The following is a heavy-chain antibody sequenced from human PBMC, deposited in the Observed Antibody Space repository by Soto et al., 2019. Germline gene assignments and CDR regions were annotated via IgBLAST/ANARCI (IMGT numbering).Heavy chain of an antibody. V-gene: IGHV4-30-4*01. CDR2: IYYSGST. Sequence: PSETLSLTCTVSGGSISSGDYYWSWIRQPPGKGLEWIGYIYYSGSTYYNPSLKSRVTISVDTSKNQFSLKLSSVTAADTAVYYWARDRNRHYYGMDVWGKGTRVTVSS. CDR3: ARDRNRHYYGMDV. CDR1: GGSISSGDYY. J-gene: IGHJ6*04.